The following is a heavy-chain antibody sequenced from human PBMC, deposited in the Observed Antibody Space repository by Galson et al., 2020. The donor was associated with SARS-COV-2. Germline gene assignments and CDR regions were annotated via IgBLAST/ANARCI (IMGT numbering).Heavy chain of an antibody. D-gene: IGHD1-26*01. J-gene: IGHJ4*02. CDR2: INWNSGGT. V-gene: IGHV3-9*01. CDR1: GFTFDDYA. Sequence: GGSLRLSCTASGFTFDDYAMHWVRQAPGKGLEWVSSINWNSGGTGYADSVKGRFTISRDNAKNSLYLQMNSLRAEDTALYYCGRDIVGWYEGGHIDSWGQGTLVTVSS. CDR3: GRDIVGWYEGGHIDS.